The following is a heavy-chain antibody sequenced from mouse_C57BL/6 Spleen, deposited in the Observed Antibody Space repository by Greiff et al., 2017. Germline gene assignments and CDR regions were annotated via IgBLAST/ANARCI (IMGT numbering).Heavy chain of an antibody. CDR2: IDPSDSET. Sequence: VQLKESGTVLVRPGASVKLSCKASGYTFTSYWMHWVKQRPIQGLEWIGNIDPSDSETHYTHKFKDKATLTVDNSSSTAFMQLSRLTSEDSAVYFCARDWGYFDVWGTGTTVTVSS. D-gene: IGHD4-1*01. CDR1: GYTFTSYW. CDR3: ARDWGYFDV. V-gene: IGHV1-52*01. J-gene: IGHJ1*03.